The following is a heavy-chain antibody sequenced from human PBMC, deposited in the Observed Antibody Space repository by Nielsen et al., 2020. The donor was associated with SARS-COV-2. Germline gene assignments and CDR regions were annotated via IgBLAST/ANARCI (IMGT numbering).Heavy chain of an antibody. D-gene: IGHD5-18*01. CDR3: ARDIGYSSGSYYYGLDV. V-gene: IGHV4-30-2*01. Sequence: SETLSLTCGVSGGSINSSSYSWSWIRQPPGKGLEWIGYIYNSGSTDYNPSLKSRVIISVDRSMTQFSLKLRSVTAADTAVYYCARDIGYSSGSYYYGLDVWGQGTTLTVSS. J-gene: IGHJ6*02. CDR2: IYNSGST. CDR1: GGSINSSSYS.